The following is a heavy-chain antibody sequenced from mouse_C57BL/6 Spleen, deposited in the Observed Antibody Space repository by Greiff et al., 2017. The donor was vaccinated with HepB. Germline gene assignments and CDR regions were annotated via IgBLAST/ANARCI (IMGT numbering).Heavy chain of an antibody. CDR3: ARSTGMDAMDY. J-gene: IGHJ4*01. V-gene: IGHV5-17*01. D-gene: IGHD4-1*02. Sequence: EVKLQESGGGLVKPGGSLKLSCAASGFTFSDYGMHWVRQAPEKGLEWVAYISSGSSTIYYADTVKGRFTISRDNAKNTLFLQMTSLRSEDTAMYYCARSTGMDAMDYWGQGTSVTVSA. CDR2: ISSGSSTI. CDR1: GFTFSDYG.